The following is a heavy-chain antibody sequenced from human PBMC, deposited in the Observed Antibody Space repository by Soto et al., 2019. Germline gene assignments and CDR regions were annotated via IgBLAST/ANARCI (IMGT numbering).Heavy chain of an antibody. V-gene: IGHV4-4*02. J-gene: IGHJ6*02. Sequence: QVHLQESGPGLVKPSGTLSLTCGVSGGSINNGYWWTWVRQPPGKGLEWIGEKHHSGSTNYNLSLQSRVSISLDKSKNQFSLILSSVTAAATAVYYCAYSSGWWRLDVWGQGTTVTVSS. D-gene: IGHD6-19*01. CDR3: AYSSGWWRLDV. CDR2: KHHSGST. CDR1: GGSINNGYW.